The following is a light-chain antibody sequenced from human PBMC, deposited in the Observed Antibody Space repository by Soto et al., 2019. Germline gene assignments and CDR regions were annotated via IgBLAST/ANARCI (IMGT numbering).Light chain of an antibody. CDR2: VNN. V-gene: IGLV1-40*01. J-gene: IGLJ3*02. CDR1: HSNIGAGYD. CDR3: QSYDGSLSGSV. Sequence: QSVLTQPPSVSGAPGQRVTISCTGSHSNIGAGYDVHWYQQLPGTAPRLLIYVNNNRPSGVPDRFSGSKSDTSASLAITGLQADDEPDYFCQSYDGSLSGSVFGGGTKLTVL.